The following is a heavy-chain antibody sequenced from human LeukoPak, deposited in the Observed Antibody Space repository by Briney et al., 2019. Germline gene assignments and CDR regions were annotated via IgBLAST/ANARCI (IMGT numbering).Heavy chain of an antibody. J-gene: IGHJ2*01. D-gene: IGHD3-16*01. CDR1: GGSISSYY. CDR3: ARSLGSAPGWSFDP. V-gene: IGHV4-59*12. CDR2: IYYSGST. Sequence: SETLSLTCTVSGGSISSYYWSWIRQPPGKGLEWIGYIYYSGSTNYNPSLKSRVTISVDTSKNQFSLKLSSVTAADTAMYYCARSLGSAPGWSFDPWGRGTLITVAS.